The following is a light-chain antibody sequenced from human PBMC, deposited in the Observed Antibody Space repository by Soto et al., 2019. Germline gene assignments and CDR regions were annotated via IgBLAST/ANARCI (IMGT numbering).Light chain of an antibody. Sequence: DIQMTQSPSSLSASVGDRVTITCQASQDITNSLNWYQQKPGKAPKVLIYDASILETGVPPRFSGSGSGTDFTFTISSLQPEDVATYYCQQYDNLPLTFGPGTTVDIE. V-gene: IGKV1-33*01. CDR1: QDITNS. J-gene: IGKJ3*01. CDR2: DAS. CDR3: QQYDNLPLT.